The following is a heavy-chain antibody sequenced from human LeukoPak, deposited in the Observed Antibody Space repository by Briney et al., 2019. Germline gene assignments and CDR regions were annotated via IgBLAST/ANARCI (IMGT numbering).Heavy chain of an antibody. CDR1: GYTFSGYY. J-gene: IGHJ4*02. V-gene: IGHV1-2*02. D-gene: IGHD3-9*01. CDR3: ARSPDILTGENYDY. CDR2: INPKSGGT. Sequence: ASVKVSCKASGYTFSGYYMHWVRQAPGQGLEWMGWINPKSGGTNEAQKFHDRVTMTRDTSIRTAYMEVSRLRSDDTAVYYCARSPDILTGENYDYWGQGTLVTVSS.